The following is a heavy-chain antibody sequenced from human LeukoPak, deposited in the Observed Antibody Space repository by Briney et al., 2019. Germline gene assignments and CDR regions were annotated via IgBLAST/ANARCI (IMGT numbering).Heavy chain of an antibody. D-gene: IGHD3-9*01. CDR1: GFTFDDYA. CDR2: ISWNSGSI. CDR3: AREPRVVRYRDAFDI. V-gene: IGHV3-9*01. Sequence: GGSLRLSCAASGFTFDDYAMHWVRQAPGKGLEWVSGISWNSGSIGYADSVKGRFTISRDNAKNSLYLQMNSLRAEDTAVYYCAREPRVVRYRDAFDIWGQGTMVTVSS. J-gene: IGHJ3*02.